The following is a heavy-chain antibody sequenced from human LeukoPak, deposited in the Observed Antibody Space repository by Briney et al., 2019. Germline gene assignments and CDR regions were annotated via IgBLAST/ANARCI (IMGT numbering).Heavy chain of an antibody. D-gene: IGHD6-13*01. J-gene: IGHJ6*02. CDR3: AKAASSSWPSYYYGMDV. Sequence: GGSLRLSCAASGFTFSSYTMSWVRQAPGKGLEWVSTITTSDGNTYYADSVKGRFTVSRDNSKNTLFLQMNSLRAEDTAVYYCAKAASSSWPSYYYGMDVWGQGTTVTVSS. CDR2: ITTSDGNT. CDR1: GFTFSSYT. V-gene: IGHV3-23*01.